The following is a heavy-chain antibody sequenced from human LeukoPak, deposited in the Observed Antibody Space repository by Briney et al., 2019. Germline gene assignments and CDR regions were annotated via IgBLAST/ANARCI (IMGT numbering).Heavy chain of an antibody. J-gene: IGHJ4*02. CDR2: ISYDGSNK. V-gene: IGHV3-30-3*01. CDR1: GFTFSSYA. Sequence: GGSLRLSCAASGFTFSSYAMHWVRQAPGKGLEWVAVISYDGSNKHYADSVKGRFTISRDNSKNTLYLQMNSLRAEDTAVYYCARAELLHYFDYWGQGTLVTVSS. CDR3: ARAELLHYFDY. D-gene: IGHD1-26*01.